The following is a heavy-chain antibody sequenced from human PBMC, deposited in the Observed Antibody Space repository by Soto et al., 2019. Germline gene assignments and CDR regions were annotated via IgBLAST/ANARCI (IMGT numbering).Heavy chain of an antibody. V-gene: IGHV1-18*04. CDR3: ARDGPAYSLHLYS. D-gene: IGHD2-2*01. CDR1: GYTFTSYG. J-gene: IGHJ4*02. CDR2: ISAYNGNT. Sequence: QVQLVQSGAEVKKPGASVKVSCKASGYTFTSYGISWVRQAPGQGLGWMGWISAYNGNTNYAQKLLGRVSMTTDAASSTVYMELWSLRSDVTAVYYWARDGPAYSLHLYSWGQGTLVIVSS.